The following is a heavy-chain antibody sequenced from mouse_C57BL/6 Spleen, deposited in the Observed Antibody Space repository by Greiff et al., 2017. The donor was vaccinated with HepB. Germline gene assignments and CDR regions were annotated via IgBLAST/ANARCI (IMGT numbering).Heavy chain of an antibody. D-gene: IGHD2-2*01. J-gene: IGHJ4*01. Sequence: QVQLQQSGAELARPGASVKLSCKASGYTFTSYGISWVKQRTVQGLEWIGEIYPRSGNTYYNEKFKGKATLTADKSSSTAYMELRSLTSEDSAVYFCARYGYDSMDYWGQGTSVTVSS. V-gene: IGHV1-81*01. CDR1: GYTFTSYG. CDR3: ARYGYDSMDY. CDR2: IYPRSGNT.